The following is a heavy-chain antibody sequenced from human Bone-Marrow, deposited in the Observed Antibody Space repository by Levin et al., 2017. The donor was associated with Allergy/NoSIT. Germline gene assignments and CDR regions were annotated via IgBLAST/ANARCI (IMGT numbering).Heavy chain of an antibody. Sequence: PSETLSLTCAVYGGSFSGYYWTWIRQPPGKGLEWIGTINHSGSTNFNPSPKNRVTISVDTSTTPLSLKLSSVTAADAAVFFCARSGFYRPNSHFDYWGPGPLVTVSS. CDR2: INHSGST. D-gene: IGHD2-2*02. J-gene: IGHJ4*02. CDR3: ARSGFYRPNSHFDY. CDR1: GGSFSGYY. V-gene: IGHV4-34*01.